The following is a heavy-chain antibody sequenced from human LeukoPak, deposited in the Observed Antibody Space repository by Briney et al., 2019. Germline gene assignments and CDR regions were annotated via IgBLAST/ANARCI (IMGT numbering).Heavy chain of an antibody. CDR1: GGSFSDYD. V-gene: IGHV4-34*01. J-gene: IGHJ4*02. CDR3: ARVGSGYSYGPFDY. CDR2: ISQSGST. D-gene: IGHD5-18*01. Sequence: PSETLSLTCAVSGGSFSDYDWSWIRQPPGKGLEWIGEISQSGSTNCDPSLKSRVSMSIDTSKSQFFLNLRSVTAADTAVYYCARVGSGYSYGPFDYWGQGTLVTVSS.